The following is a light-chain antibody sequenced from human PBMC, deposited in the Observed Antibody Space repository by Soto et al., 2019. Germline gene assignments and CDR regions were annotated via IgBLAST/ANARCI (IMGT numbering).Light chain of an antibody. CDR1: QSINNW. CDR3: QHYNSYPYT. CDR2: DAS. J-gene: IGKJ2*01. V-gene: IGKV1-5*01. Sequence: DIQMTQSPSTLSASVGDRVTITCRASQSINNWLAWYQQRPGKAPELLIYDASSLDSGVPSRFSGSGSGTEFTLTITSLQPDSFATYYCQHYNSYPYTFGQGTKLDIK.